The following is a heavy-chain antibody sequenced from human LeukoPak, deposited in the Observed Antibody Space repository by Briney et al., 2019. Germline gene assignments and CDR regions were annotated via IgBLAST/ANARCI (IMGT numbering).Heavy chain of an antibody. CDR3: ARRTARLYYYYYMDV. CDR2: IYTSGST. J-gene: IGHJ6*03. CDR1: SGSISGYY. V-gene: IGHV4-4*07. Sequence: PSETLSLTCTVSSGSISGYYWSWIRQPAGKGLEWIGRIYTSGSTNYNPSLKSRVTMSVDTSKNQFSLKLSSVTAADTAVYYCARRTARLYYYYYMDVWGKGTTVTVSS. D-gene: IGHD6-6*01.